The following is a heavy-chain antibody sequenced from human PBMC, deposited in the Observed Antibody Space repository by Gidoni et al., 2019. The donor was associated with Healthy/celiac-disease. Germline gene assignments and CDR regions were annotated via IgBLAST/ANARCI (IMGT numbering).Heavy chain of an antibody. V-gene: IGHV4-61*02. CDR1: GGSISSGSYY. J-gene: IGHJ3*02. Sequence: QVQLQASGPGLVKPSQTLSLTCTVSGGSISSGSYYWSWIRQPAGKGLEWIGRIYTSGSTNYNPSLKSRVTISVDTSKNQFSLKLSSVTAADTAVYYCARGVTDFWSGSGAFDIWGQGTMVTVSS. CDR2: IYTSGST. CDR3: ARGVTDFWSGSGAFDI. D-gene: IGHD3-3*01.